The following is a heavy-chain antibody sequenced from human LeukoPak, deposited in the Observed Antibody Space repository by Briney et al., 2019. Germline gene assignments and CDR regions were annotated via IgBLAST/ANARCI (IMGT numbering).Heavy chain of an antibody. CDR3: ARGRAYYDSTGYYL. CDR2: IYYSGST. Sequence: SETLSLTCTVSGGSISSSSYYWGWIRQPPGKGLEWIGSIYYSGSTYYNPSLKSRVTISVDTSKNQFSLKLSSVTAADTAVYYCARGRAYYDSTGYYLWGQGTLVTVSS. CDR1: GGSISSSSYY. V-gene: IGHV4-39*07. J-gene: IGHJ4*02. D-gene: IGHD3-22*01.